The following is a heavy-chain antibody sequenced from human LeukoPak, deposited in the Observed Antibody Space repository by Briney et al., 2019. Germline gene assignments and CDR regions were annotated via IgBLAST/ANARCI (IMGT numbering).Heavy chain of an antibody. J-gene: IGHJ4*02. CDR2: ISWNSGSI. CDR3: AKVLWLNSGCFDY. Sequence: PGRSLRLSCAASGFTFDDYAMHWVRQAPGKGLEWVSGISWNSGSIGYADSVKGRFTISRDNAKNSLYLQINSLRAEDTALYYCAKVLWLNSGCFDYWGQGTLVTVSS. D-gene: IGHD3-16*01. V-gene: IGHV3-9*01. CDR1: GFTFDDYA.